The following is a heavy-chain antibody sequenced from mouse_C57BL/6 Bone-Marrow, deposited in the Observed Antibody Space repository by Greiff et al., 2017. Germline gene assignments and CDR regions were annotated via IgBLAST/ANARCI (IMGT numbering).Heavy chain of an antibody. CDR3: ARLGYYTWFAY. V-gene: IGHV1-55*01. J-gene: IGHJ3*01. CDR1: GYTFTSYW. CDR2: IYPGSGST. Sequence: VKLVESGAELVKPGASVKMSCKASGYTFTSYWITWVKQRPGQGLEWIGDIYPGSGSTNYNEKFKSKATLTVDTSSSTAYMQLSSLTSEDSAVYYCARLGYYTWFAYWGQGTLVTVSA. D-gene: IGHD2-3*01.